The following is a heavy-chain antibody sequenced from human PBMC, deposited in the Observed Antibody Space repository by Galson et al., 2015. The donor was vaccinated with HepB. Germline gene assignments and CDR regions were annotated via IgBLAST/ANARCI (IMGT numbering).Heavy chain of an antibody. V-gene: IGHV1-2*06. J-gene: IGHJ1*01. D-gene: IGHD1-26*01. CDR3: ARADSGSYFSYFQH. CDR2: INPNSGGT. Sequence: SVKVSCKASGYTFTGYYMHWVRQAPGQGLEWMGRINPNSGGTNYAQKFQGRVTMTRDTSISTAYMELSRLRSDDTAVYYCARADSGSYFSYFQHWGQGTLVTVSS. CDR1: GYTFTGYY.